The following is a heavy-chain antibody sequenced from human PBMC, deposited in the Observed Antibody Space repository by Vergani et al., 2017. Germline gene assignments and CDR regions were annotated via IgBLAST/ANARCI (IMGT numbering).Heavy chain of an antibody. Sequence: QVQLQESGPGLVKPSETLSLTCAVSGYSISSGYYWGWIRQPPGKGLEWIGSIYHSGSTYYNPSLKSRVTISVDTSKNQFYLKMSAVTAADTAVYYCAREEGDIVATIDLLDYWGQGTLVTVSS. CDR2: IYHSGST. CDR3: AREEGDIVATIDLLDY. V-gene: IGHV4-38-2*02. CDR1: GYSISSGYY. D-gene: IGHD5-12*01. J-gene: IGHJ4*02.